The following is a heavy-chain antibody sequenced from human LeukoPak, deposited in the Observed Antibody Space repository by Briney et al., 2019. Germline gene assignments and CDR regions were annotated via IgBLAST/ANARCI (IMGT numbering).Heavy chain of an antibody. Sequence: PGGSLRPSCAASGFTFSSYEMNWVRQAPGKGLEWVSYISSSGSTIYYADSVKGRFTISRDNAKNSLYLQMNRLRAEDTAVYYCARVCDSSGNDYWGQGTLVTVSS. J-gene: IGHJ4*02. CDR1: GFTFSSYE. CDR3: ARVCDSSGNDY. CDR2: ISSSGSTI. V-gene: IGHV3-48*03. D-gene: IGHD3-22*01.